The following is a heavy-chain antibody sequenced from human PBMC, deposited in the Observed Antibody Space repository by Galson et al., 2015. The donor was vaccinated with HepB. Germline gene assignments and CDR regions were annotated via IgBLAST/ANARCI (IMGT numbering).Heavy chain of an antibody. CDR2: IKQDGSEK. J-gene: IGHJ4*02. V-gene: IGHV3-7*01. D-gene: IGHD1-26*01. CDR1: GFTFSSYW. Sequence: SLRLSCAASGFTFSSYWMSWVRQAPGKGLEWVANIKQDGSEKYYVDSVKGRFTISRDNAKNSLYLQMNSLRAEDTAVYYCAREPEFWGGANFDYWGQGTLVTVSS. CDR3: AREPEFWGGANFDY.